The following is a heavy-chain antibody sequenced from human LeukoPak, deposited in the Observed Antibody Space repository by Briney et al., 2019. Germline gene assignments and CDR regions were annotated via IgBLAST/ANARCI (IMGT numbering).Heavy chain of an antibody. Sequence: GGSLRLSCGASGFTFSNYGMSWVRQAPGKGLEWVSSICGGGVNTFYADSVKGRFTVSRDNSKTTLFLRMKSLRAEDSAVYYCTRAGGPGTIDYWGQGTLVTVSS. D-gene: IGHD1-1*01. J-gene: IGHJ4*02. CDR1: GFTFSNYG. CDR3: TRAGGPGTIDY. CDR2: ICGGGVNT. V-gene: IGHV3-23*01.